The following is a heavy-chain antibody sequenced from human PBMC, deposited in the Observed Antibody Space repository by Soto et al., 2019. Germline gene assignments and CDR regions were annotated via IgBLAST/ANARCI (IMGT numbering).Heavy chain of an antibody. V-gene: IGHV6-1*01. CDR2: TYYRSKWYD. D-gene: IGHD2-21*02. CDR1: GDSVSSNSAA. Sequence: SQTLSLTCVISGDSVSSNSAAWNWIRQSPSRGLEWLGRTYYRSKWYDDYAVSVKSRITINPDTSKNQFSLQLNSVTPEDTALYYCAREKGNCGGDCYLDYWGQGTLVTVSS. J-gene: IGHJ4*02. CDR3: AREKGNCGGDCYLDY.